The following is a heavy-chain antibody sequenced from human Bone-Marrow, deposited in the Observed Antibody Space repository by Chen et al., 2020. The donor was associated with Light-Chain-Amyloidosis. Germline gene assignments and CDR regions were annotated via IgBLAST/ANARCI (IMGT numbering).Heavy chain of an antibody. D-gene: IGHD2-21*01. CDR3: AGSPAGHNAFDI. CDR2: IWYDGSNK. V-gene: IGHV3-33*01. CDR1: GFTFSSYG. J-gene: IGHJ3*02. Sequence: QVQLVESGGGVVQPGRSLRLSCAASGFTFSSYGMHWVRQAPGKGLEWVAVIWYDGSNKYYADSVKDRFTISRDNSKNTLYLQMNSLRAEDTAVYYCAGSPAGHNAFDIWGQGTMVTVSS.